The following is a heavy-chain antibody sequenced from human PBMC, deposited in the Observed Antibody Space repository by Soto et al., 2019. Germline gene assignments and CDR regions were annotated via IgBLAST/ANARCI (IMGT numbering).Heavy chain of an antibody. CDR2: INSDGSTT. D-gene: IGHD3-9*01. CDR3: AKEPILTISPSFDP. V-gene: IGHV3-74*01. Sequence: AGSLRLSCAASGFIVSSNYWMHWARQAPGKGLVWVSHINSDGSTTTYADFVEGRFTISRDNAKNTLYLQMNSLGADDTAVYYCAKEPILTISPSFDPWGQGTLVTVSS. J-gene: IGHJ5*02. CDR1: GFIVSSNYW.